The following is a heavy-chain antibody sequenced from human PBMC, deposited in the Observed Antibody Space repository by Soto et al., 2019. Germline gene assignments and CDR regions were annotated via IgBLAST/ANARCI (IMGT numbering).Heavy chain of an antibody. J-gene: IGHJ3*02. CDR2: IWYDGSNK. V-gene: IGHV3-33*01. CDR3: ARDFGAVAGTLGGFDI. Sequence: GSLRLSCAASGFTFSSYGMHWVRQAPGKGLEWVAIIWYDGSNKYYADSVKGRFTISRDNSKNTLYLQMNSLRAEDTAVYYCARDFGAVAGTLGGFDIWGQGTMVTVSS. D-gene: IGHD6-19*01. CDR1: GFTFSSYG.